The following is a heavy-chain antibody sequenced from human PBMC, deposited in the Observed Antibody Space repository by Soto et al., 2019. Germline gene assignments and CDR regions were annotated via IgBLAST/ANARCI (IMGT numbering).Heavy chain of an antibody. J-gene: IGHJ4*02. V-gene: IGHV4-59*01. CDR1: SGSISTYY. D-gene: IGHD7-27*01. CDR2: IYYTGST. CDR3: AGAPNWAYFDL. Sequence: SETLFLTCTVSSGSISTYYWSWIRQPPGKGLEWSGYIYYTGSTNYNPSLKSRVAISMDTSKNQFSLNLSSVTAADTAVYYCAGAPNWAYFDLWGLGTLVTVSS.